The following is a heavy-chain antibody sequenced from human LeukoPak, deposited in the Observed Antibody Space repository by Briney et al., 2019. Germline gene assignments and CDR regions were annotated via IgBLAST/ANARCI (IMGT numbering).Heavy chain of an antibody. D-gene: IGHD3-22*01. CDR3: AKDGNYYDSSGYDLFDY. V-gene: IGHV3-23*01. J-gene: IGHJ4*02. CDR1: GFTFSSYA. CDR2: ISGSGGSP. Sequence: GGSQRLSCAASGFTFSSYAMSWVRQAPGKGLEWVSAISGSGGSPYYADSMKGRFTISRDNSKNTLYLQMNSLRAEDTAVYYCAKDGNYYDSSGYDLFDYWGQGTLVTVSS.